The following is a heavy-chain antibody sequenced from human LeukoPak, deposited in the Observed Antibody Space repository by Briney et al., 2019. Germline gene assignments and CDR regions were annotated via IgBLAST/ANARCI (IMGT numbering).Heavy chain of an antibody. CDR3: AKGISVPAAMPNYFDY. D-gene: IGHD2-2*01. Sequence: GGSLRLSCAASGLTFSSHWMHWVRQAPGKGLVWVSAISGSGGSTYYADSVKGRFTISRDNSKNTLYLQMNSLRAEDTAVYYCAKGISVPAAMPNYFDYWGQGTLVTVSS. CDR2: ISGSGGST. V-gene: IGHV3-23*01. J-gene: IGHJ4*02. CDR1: GLTFSSHW.